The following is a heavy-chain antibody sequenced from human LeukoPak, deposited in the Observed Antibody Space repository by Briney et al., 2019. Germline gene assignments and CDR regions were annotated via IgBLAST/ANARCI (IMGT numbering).Heavy chain of an antibody. CDR1: GFTFSNYA. Sequence: GGSLRLSCAASGFTFSNYAMSWVRQAPGKGLEWVSSINGRGGSTYYADSVKGRFTISRDNSKNTLYLQMNSLRAEDTAVYYCAKPDIVVVPAAIQNWYFDLWGRGTLVTVSS. V-gene: IGHV3-23*01. J-gene: IGHJ2*01. CDR3: AKPDIVVVPAAIQNWYFDL. D-gene: IGHD2-2*01. CDR2: INGRGGST.